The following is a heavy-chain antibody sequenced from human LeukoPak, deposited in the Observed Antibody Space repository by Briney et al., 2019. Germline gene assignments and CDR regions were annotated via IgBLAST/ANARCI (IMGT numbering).Heavy chain of an antibody. CDR1: GYTFTDYY. CDR3: ARADFIDAGPYVIAP. CDR2: INTKTGRT. Sequence: GASVKVSCKTSGYTFTDYYIHWVRQAPGQGLEWMGWINTKTGRTSFARTFQGRVTLTRDPSITTVYMDMAWLTSDDTVIYFCARADFIDAGPYVIAPWGQGTLVTVSS. J-gene: IGHJ5*02. D-gene: IGHD3-3*01. V-gene: IGHV1-2*02.